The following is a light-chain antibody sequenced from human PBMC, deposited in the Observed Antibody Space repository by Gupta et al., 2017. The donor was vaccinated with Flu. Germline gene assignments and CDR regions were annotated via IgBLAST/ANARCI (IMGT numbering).Light chain of an antibody. CDR2: AAS. CDR3: QQYGTSPVT. V-gene: IGKV3-20*01. Sequence: DTRSLSPGERATLSCRASQSVSSSSIAWYQQSPGRAPRLLIYAASARAIAIPDRFVGSGSGTDFTLTISRLDPRDSAVYYCQQYGTSPVTFGPGTTVHIK. CDR1: QSVSSSS. J-gene: IGKJ3*01.